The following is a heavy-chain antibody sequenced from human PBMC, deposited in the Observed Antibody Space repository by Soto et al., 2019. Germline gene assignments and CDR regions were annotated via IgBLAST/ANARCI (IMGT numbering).Heavy chain of an antibody. Sequence: QVQLVQSGAEVKRPGASVRISCRASGYSFTRYAVHWVRQAPGQRFEWMGWIDAGNSRTKYSQNFQGRVIITRDAAANTAFMELSGQSSDETAMYYCARGRWAQTTADYYIDYWGQGNLVTVSS. CDR2: IDAGNSRT. CDR3: ARGRWAQTTADYYIDY. V-gene: IGHV1-3*01. D-gene: IGHD1-1*01. J-gene: IGHJ4*02. CDR1: GYSFTRYA.